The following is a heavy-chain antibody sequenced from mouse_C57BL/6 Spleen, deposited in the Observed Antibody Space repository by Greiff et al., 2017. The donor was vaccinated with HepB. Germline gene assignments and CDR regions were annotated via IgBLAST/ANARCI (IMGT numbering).Heavy chain of an antibody. CDR3: ARRGEFPHMGYAMDY. J-gene: IGHJ4*01. V-gene: IGHV1-26*01. CDR2: INPNNGGT. D-gene: IGHD1-1*02. Sequence: EVQLQQSGPELVKPGASVKISCKASGYTFTDYYMNWVKQSHGKSLEWIGDINPNNGGTSYNQKFKGKATLTVDKSSSTAYMELRSLTSEDSAFYYCARRGEFPHMGYAMDYWGQGTSVTVSS. CDR1: GYTFTDYY.